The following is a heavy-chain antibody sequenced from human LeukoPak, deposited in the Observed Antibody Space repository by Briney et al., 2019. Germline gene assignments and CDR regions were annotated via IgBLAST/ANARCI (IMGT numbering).Heavy chain of an antibody. D-gene: IGHD1-26*01. V-gene: IGHV3-66*01. CDR3: ARDSHGGSYYTTLDY. J-gene: IGHJ4*02. CDR2: IYSGGST. CDR1: GFTVSSNY. Sequence: GGSLRLSCAASGFTVSSNYMSWVRRASGKGLEWVSVIYSGGSTYYADSVKGRFTISRDNSKNTLYLQMNSLRAEDTAVYYCARDSHGGSYYTTLDYWGQGTLVTVSS.